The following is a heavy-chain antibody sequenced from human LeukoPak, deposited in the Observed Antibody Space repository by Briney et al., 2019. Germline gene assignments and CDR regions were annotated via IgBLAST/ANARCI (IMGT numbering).Heavy chain of an antibody. V-gene: IGHV3-30*18. Sequence: GGSLRLSSAASGFTLSKYGMHWVRQAPGKGLEWVAVISYDGSNEYYADSVKGRFTISRDSSKNTLYLQMNSLRAEDTAVYYCAKDQGGHCSSTSCYPIDYWGQGTLVTVSS. CDR2: ISYDGSNE. J-gene: IGHJ4*02. CDR1: GFTLSKYG. CDR3: AKDQGGHCSSTSCYPIDY. D-gene: IGHD2-2*01.